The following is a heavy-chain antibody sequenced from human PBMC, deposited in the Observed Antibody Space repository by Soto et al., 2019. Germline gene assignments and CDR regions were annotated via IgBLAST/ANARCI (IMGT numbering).Heavy chain of an antibody. D-gene: IGHD6-13*01. V-gene: IGHV4-4*02. CDR1: GGSLNNSNW. J-gene: IGHJ4*02. CDR3: ARAPRGTWYAYTIDY. Sequence: PSETLSLTCAVSGGSLNNSNWCSWVRQPPGKGLEWIGEIYHGGSTNYNPSLKSRVAISLDKSKNHFSLRLSSVTAADTAVYYCARAPRGTWYAYTIDYWGQGTLVTVSS. CDR2: IYHGGST.